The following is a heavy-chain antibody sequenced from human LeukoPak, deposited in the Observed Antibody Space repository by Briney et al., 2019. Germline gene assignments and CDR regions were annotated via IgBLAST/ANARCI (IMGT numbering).Heavy chain of an antibody. Sequence: GASVKVSCKASGYTFTGYYMHWVRQAPGQGLEWMGWINPNSGGTNYAQKFQGRVTMTRDTSISTAYMELSRLRSDDTAVYYCARDHGAMDVLPYYFDYWGQGTLVTVSS. CDR1: GYTFTGYY. CDR3: ARDHGAMDVLPYYFDY. D-gene: IGHD5-18*01. J-gene: IGHJ4*02. CDR2: INPNSGGT. V-gene: IGHV1-2*02.